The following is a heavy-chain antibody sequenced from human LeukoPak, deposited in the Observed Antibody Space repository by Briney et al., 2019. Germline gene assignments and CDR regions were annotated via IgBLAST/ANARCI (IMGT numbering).Heavy chain of an antibody. Sequence: GGSLRLSCAASEFIFSDYAMGWVRQAPGKGLEWVSTIDKTTYPTFYADSVKGRFTISRDNSKNSLYLQMNSLRTEDTAVYFCAKFEGATIPGWFNDYWGQGILVTVSS. CDR2: IDKTTYPT. CDR3: AKFEGATIPGWFNDY. J-gene: IGHJ4*02. CDR1: EFIFSDYA. D-gene: IGHD6-19*01. V-gene: IGHV3-23*05.